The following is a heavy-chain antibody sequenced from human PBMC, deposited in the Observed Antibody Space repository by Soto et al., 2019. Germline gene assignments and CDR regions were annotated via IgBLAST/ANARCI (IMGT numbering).Heavy chain of an antibody. D-gene: IGHD1-26*01. Sequence: EVQLMESGGGLVRPGGSLRLSCAASGFSVSGYSMNWVRQAPGKGLEWISYIRGSSGTTIYAASVRGRFTISRDNANNSLYLQMDSLRDDDTAVDYCTTAGGGSYSNNWGQGTLVIVSS. CDR1: GFSVSGYS. CDR3: TTAGGGSYSNN. J-gene: IGHJ4*02. V-gene: IGHV3-48*02. CDR2: IRGSSGTT.